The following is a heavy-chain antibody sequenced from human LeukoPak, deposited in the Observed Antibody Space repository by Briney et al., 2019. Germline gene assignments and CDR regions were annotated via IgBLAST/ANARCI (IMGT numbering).Heavy chain of an antibody. CDR2: VSHSGNT. CDR3: ATNAAAAPDDTFDI. V-gene: IGHV4-59*01. CDR1: GGSINGYN. D-gene: IGHD6-13*01. J-gene: IGHJ3*02. Sequence: SETLSLTCTVSGGSINGYNWSWIRQPPGKGLEWIGYVSHSGNTNYNPSLKSRVTISIDRSKNQFSLKLSSVTAADTAVYYCATNAAAAPDDTFDIWGQGTLVTVSS.